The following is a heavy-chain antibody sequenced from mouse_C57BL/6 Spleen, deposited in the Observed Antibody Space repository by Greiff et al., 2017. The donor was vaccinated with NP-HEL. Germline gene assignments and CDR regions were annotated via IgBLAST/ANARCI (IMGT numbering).Heavy chain of an antibody. V-gene: IGHV1-18*01. J-gene: IGHJ2*01. CDR3: ARRRGLLPYYFDY. CDR1: GYTFTDYN. D-gene: IGHD2-3*01. Sequence: VQLKESGPELVKPGASVKIPCKASGYTFTDYNMDWVKQSHGKSLEWIGDINPNNGGTIYNQKFKGKATLTVDKSSSTAYMELRSLTSEDTAVYYCARRRGLLPYYFDYWGQGTTLTVSS. CDR2: INPNNGGT.